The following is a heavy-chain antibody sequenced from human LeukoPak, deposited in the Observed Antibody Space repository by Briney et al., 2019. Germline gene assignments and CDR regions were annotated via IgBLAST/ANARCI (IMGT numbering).Heavy chain of an antibody. CDR1: GFTVSSNY. V-gene: IGHV3-66*01. J-gene: IGHJ4*02. CDR3: ARGPYDYGSGSGYDY. D-gene: IGHD3-10*01. Sequence: PGGSLRLSCAASGFTVSSNYMSWVRQAPGKGLEWVSVIYSGGSTYYADSVKGRFTISRDNSKNTLYLQMNSLRAEDTAVYYCARGPYDYGSGSGYDYWGQGTLVTVSS. CDR2: IYSGGST.